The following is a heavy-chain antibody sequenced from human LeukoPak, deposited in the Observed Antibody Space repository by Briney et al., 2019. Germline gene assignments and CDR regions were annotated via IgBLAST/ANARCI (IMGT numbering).Heavy chain of an antibody. V-gene: IGHV3-23*01. CDR2: ISGSGGST. Sequence: GGSLRLSCAASGFTFSNAWMSWVRQAPGKGLEWVSAISGSGGSTYYADSVKGRFTISRDNSKNTLYLQMNSLRAEDTAVYYCAKDPYYYDSSGYYYVDWFDPWGQGTLVTVSS. D-gene: IGHD3-22*01. J-gene: IGHJ5*02. CDR3: AKDPYYYDSSGYYYVDWFDP. CDR1: GFTFSNAW.